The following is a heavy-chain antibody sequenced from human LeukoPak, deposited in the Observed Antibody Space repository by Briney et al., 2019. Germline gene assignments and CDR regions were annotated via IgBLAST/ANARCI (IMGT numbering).Heavy chain of an antibody. CDR2: IYYSGST. J-gene: IGHJ4*02. V-gene: IGHV4-59*01. Sequence: PSETLSLTCTVSGGSISSYYWSWLRQPPGKGLEWIGYIYYSGSTNYNPSLKSRVTISVDTSKNQFSLKLSSVTAADTAVYYCARSVAAAGTARFDYWGQGTLVSASS. CDR1: GGSISSYY. D-gene: IGHD6-13*01. CDR3: ARSVAAAGTARFDY.